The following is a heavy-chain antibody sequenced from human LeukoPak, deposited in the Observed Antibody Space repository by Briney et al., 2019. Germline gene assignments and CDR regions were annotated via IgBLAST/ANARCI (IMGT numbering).Heavy chain of an antibody. V-gene: IGHV4-59*01. CDR3: ARGVDSSGYYAGGSFDY. J-gene: IGHJ4*02. CDR2: IYYSGST. CDR1: GGSISSYY. D-gene: IGHD3-22*01. Sequence: SETLSLTCTVSGGSISSYYWSWIRQPPGKGLEWIGYIYYSGSTNYNPSLKSRVTISVDTSKNQFSLKLSSVTAADTAVYYCARGVDSSGYYAGGSFDYWGQGTLVTVSS.